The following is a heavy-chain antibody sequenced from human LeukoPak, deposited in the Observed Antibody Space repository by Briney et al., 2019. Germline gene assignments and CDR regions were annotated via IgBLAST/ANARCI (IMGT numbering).Heavy chain of an antibody. D-gene: IGHD6-13*01. CDR1: GGSISSSSYY. CDR2: IYYSGST. CDR3: ASSQGIQQLGPGY. V-gene: IGHV4-39*01. J-gene: IGHJ4*02. Sequence: SETLSLTCTVSGGSISSSSYYWGWIRQPPGKGLEWIGSIYYSGSTYYNPSLKSRVTISVDTSKNQFSLKLSSVTAADTAVYYCASSQGIQQLGPGYWGQGTLVTVSS.